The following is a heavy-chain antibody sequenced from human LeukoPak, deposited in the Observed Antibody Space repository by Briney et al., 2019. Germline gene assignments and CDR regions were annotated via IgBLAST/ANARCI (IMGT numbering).Heavy chain of an antibody. Sequence: SETLSLTCAVXGXXIXXXNXXXXXXQPPXXGXXXXXYIYXSGTTXYSPSLKSRVTMSVDTSKNQFSLKLSSVTAVDTAVYYCARTDRHWSSVDPWGQGTLVTVSS. CDR2: IYXSGTT. J-gene: IGHJ5*02. V-gene: IGHV4-28*01. CDR1: GXXIXXXNX. CDR3: ARTDRHWSSVDP. D-gene: IGHD2-8*02.